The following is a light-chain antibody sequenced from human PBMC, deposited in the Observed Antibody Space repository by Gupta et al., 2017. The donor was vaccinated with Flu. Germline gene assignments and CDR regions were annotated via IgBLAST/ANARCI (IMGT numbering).Light chain of an antibody. CDR2: GAS. Sequence: EIVLTQSPGTLSFSPGERATLSCRASQSVSSSYLAWYQQKPGQAPRLLIYGASSRATGIPDRFSGSGSGTDFTLTISRREPEDFAVYYCQQYGSSPPFTFGHGTKVDIK. CDR3: QQYGSSPPFT. J-gene: IGKJ3*01. V-gene: IGKV3-20*01. CDR1: QSVSSSY.